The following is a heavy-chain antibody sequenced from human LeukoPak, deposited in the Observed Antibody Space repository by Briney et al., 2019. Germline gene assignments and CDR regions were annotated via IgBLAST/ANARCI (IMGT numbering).Heavy chain of an antibody. CDR2: ISSSSSTI. CDR1: GFTFSTYS. D-gene: IGHD3-9*01. Sequence: GGSLRLSCAASGFTFSTYSMSWVRQAPGKGLEWISYISSSSSTIYYADSVKGRFTISRDNAKNSLYLQMNSLRAEDTAVYYCARDISPVDNWGQGTLVTVSS. V-gene: IGHV3-48*01. J-gene: IGHJ4*02. CDR3: ARDISPVDN.